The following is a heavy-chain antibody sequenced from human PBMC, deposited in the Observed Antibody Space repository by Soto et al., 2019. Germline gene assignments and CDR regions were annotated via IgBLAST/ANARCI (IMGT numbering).Heavy chain of an antibody. D-gene: IGHD3-22*01. V-gene: IGHV3-30-3*01. CDR1: GFTFSSYA. J-gene: IGHJ3*02. CDR3: ARDSLSYYYDSSGYYQGGAFDI. CDR2: ISYDGSNK. Sequence: QVQLVESGGGVVQPGRSLRLSCAASGFTFSSYAMHWVRQAPGKGLEWVAVISYDGSNKYYADSVKGRFTISRDNSKNTLYLQMNSLRAEDTAVYYCARDSLSYYYDSSGYYQGGAFDIWGQGTMVTVSS.